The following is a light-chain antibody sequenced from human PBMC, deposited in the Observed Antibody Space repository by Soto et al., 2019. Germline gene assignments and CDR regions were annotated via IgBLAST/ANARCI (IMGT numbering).Light chain of an antibody. J-gene: IGKJ2*01. CDR2: WAS. V-gene: IGKV4-1*01. CDR1: QSVLDISNNKNY. Sequence: DIVLTQSPASLAVPLGERATINCKSSQSVLDISNNKNYLAWYQQKPRQPPNLLIYWASARESGVPDRFSGSGSGTDFTLTISSLQAEDVAVYYCQQYYRTPPTFGQGTKLEIK. CDR3: QQYYRTPPT.